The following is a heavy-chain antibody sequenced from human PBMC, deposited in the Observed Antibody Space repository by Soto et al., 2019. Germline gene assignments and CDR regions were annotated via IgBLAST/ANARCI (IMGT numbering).Heavy chain of an antibody. J-gene: IGHJ6*02. CDR3: ARDTARAMVRIYYGMDV. D-gene: IGHD3-10*01. CDR1: GFTFSSYG. V-gene: IGHV3-33*01. Sequence: QVQLVESGGGVVQPGRSLRLSCAASGFTFSSYGMHWVRQAPGKGLEWVAVIWYDGSNKYYADSVKGRFTISRDNSKKTLYLEVLSLRADATAVYYCARDTARAMVRIYYGMDVWGQGTTVTVSS. CDR2: IWYDGSNK.